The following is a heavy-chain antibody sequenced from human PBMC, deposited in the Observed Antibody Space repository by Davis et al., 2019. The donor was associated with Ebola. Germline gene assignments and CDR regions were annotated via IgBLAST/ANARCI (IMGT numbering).Heavy chain of an antibody. CDR3: ARVPGGFNK. CDR2: IYGNDDR. V-gene: IGHV2-5*01. D-gene: IGHD3-16*01. CDR1: GFSLSTSEVG. Sequence: SGPTLAKPTQTLTLTCTFSGFSLSTSEVGVGWIRQPPGKALEWLALIYGNDDRRYSPSLKSRLTIAKDTSKNQVVLTMTDMAPLDTATYYCARVPGGFNKWGQGILVTVSS. J-gene: IGHJ4*02.